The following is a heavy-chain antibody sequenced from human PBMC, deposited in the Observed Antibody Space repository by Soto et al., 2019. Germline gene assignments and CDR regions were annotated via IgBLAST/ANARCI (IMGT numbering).Heavy chain of an antibody. V-gene: IGHV3-30*18. CDR3: AKENVLYYYHSGMDV. CDR2: ISYDGSDR. CDR1: GFSFSNYV. J-gene: IGHJ6*02. Sequence: QVQLVESGGGVVQPGRSLRLSCAASGFSFSNYVMHWVRQAPGKGLEWVAGISYDGSDRYYVDSVKGRFTISRDKSKNTLYLQMNSLRPEDTAVYYCAKENVLYYYHSGMDVWGLGTTVTVSS.